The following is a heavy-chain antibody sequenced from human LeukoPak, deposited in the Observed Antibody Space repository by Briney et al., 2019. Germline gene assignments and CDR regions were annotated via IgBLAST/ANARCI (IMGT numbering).Heavy chain of an antibody. V-gene: IGHV3-23*01. J-gene: IGHJ5*02. CDR2: ISGSGGST. CDR1: EFTFSSYA. Sequence: GGSLRLSCAASEFTFSSYAMNWVRQAPGKGLEWVSAISGSGGSTYYADSVKGRFTISRDNSKNTLYLQMNSLRAEDTAVYYCAKDRGYSSSWWDPWGQGTLVTVSS. D-gene: IGHD6-13*01. CDR3: AKDRGYSSSWWDP.